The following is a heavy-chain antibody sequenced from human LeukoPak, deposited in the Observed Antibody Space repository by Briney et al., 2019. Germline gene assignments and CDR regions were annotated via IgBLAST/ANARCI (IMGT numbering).Heavy chain of an antibody. V-gene: IGHV5-51*01. D-gene: IGHD5-12*01. CDR1: GYTFTNYW. CDR2: IYPGDSET. Sequence: GESLKISCKASGYTFTNYWIGWVRQMPGEDLEWRGTIYPGDSETRYNPSFQGQVTISADKSNSTAYLQWSSLRASDSAMYYCARRAYSHEWFDPWGQGTLVTVSS. J-gene: IGHJ5*02. CDR3: ARRAYSHEWFDP.